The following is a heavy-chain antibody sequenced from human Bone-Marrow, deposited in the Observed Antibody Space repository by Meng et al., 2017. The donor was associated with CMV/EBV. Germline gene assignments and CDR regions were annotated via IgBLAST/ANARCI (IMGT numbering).Heavy chain of an antibody. D-gene: IGHD3-10*01. Sequence: PALLQPTPTPQPTVTFLLFCSRTSGVGVGWCRQPPGKALEWLALLYLYEDKRYRQSLYSRLTITMDTSKHQVVLTITNMDPVDTAAYYCARRRYYGSGSLDFWGQGTLVTVSS. CDR3: ARRRYYGSGSLDF. CDR2: LYLYEDK. CDR1: LFCSRTSGVG. J-gene: IGHJ4*02. V-gene: IGHV2-5*01.